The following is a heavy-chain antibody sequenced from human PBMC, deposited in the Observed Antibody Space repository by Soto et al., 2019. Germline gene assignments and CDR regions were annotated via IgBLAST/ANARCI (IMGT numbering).Heavy chain of an antibody. Sequence: GGSLRLSCAASGFTVSSNYMSWVRQAPGKGLEWVSVIYSGGSTYYADSVKGRFTISRDNSKNTLYLQMNSLRAEDTAVYYCARVGGYSYGKGDYFDYWGQGTLVTVSS. CDR1: GFTVSSNY. V-gene: IGHV3-53*01. CDR2: IYSGGST. CDR3: ARVGGYSYGKGDYFDY. J-gene: IGHJ4*02. D-gene: IGHD5-18*01.